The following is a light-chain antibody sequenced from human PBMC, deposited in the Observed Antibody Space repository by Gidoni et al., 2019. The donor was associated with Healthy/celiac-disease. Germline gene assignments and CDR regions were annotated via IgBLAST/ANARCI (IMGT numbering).Light chain of an antibody. CDR3: QQRSNWPPLIT. CDR2: DAS. J-gene: IGKJ5*01. Sequence: GERATRSCRASQRVSSYLAWYQQKPGQAPRLLIYDASNKATGIPASFNGGESATDFTLTISSLDPEDFAVYYCQQRSNWPPLITFGQGTQLEIK. V-gene: IGKV3-11*01. CDR1: QRVSSY.